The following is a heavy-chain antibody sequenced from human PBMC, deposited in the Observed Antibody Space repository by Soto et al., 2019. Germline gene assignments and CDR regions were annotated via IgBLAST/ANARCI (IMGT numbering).Heavy chain of an antibody. J-gene: IGHJ4*02. CDR3: ARGIYSSSLTYYFDY. CDR2: IIPIFGTA. D-gene: IGHD6-6*01. Sequence: VASVKVSCKASGGTFSSYAISWVRQAPGQGLEWMGGIIPIFGTANYAQKFQGRVTITADESTSTAYMELSSLRSEDTAVYYCARGIYSSSLTYYFDYWGQGTLVTVSS. CDR1: GGTFSSYA. V-gene: IGHV1-69*13.